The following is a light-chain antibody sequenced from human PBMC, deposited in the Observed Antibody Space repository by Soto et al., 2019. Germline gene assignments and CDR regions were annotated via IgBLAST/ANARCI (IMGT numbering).Light chain of an antibody. Sequence: DIQMTQSPSTLSASVGDRVTITCRASQSISSWLAWYQQKPGKAPMLLIYDASSLESGVPSRFSGSGSGTEFTLTISSLQPDDLATYYCQQYNSYWTFGQGTKV. CDR1: QSISSW. CDR2: DAS. J-gene: IGKJ1*01. V-gene: IGKV1-5*01. CDR3: QQYNSYWT.